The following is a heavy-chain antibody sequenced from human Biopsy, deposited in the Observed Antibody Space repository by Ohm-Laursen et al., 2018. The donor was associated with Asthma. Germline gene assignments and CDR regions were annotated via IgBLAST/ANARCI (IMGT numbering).Heavy chain of an antibody. V-gene: IGHV3-74*01. CDR3: ARGDSSNWSHYYFDY. D-gene: IGHD3-22*01. CDR2: INVEGTTT. Sequence: SLRLSCAASGFTFTDYWMHWVRQAPGKGLVWVSRINVEGTTTNYADSVKGRFTISRDYSKNTLYLQMHSLRAEGTAVYYCARGDSSNWSHYYFDYWGQGTLVTVSS. J-gene: IGHJ4*02. CDR1: GFTFTDYW.